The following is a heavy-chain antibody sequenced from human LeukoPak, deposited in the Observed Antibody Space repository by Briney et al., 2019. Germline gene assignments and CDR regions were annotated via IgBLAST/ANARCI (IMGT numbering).Heavy chain of an antibody. CDR2: INHSGNT. V-gene: IGHV4-34*01. J-gene: IGHJ4*02. Sequence: PSETLSLTCAVYGGSFSGYYWSWIRQPPGKGLEWIGEINHSGNTNYNPSLKSRVTISVDTSKNQFSLKLSSVTAADTAVYYCASAPRNYYDSSGYYWAPFDYWGQGTLVTVSS. D-gene: IGHD3-22*01. CDR3: ASAPRNYYDSSGYYWAPFDY. CDR1: GGSFSGYY.